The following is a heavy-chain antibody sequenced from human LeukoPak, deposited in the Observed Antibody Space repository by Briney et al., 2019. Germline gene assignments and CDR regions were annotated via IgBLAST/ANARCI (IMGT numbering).Heavy chain of an antibody. CDR2: IIPIFGTA. CDR3: ATGGSGWFNYYYGMDV. Sequence: SVKVSCKASGGTFSSYAISWVRQAPGQGLEWMGGIIPIFGTANYAQKFQGRVTITADESTSTAYMELSSLRSEDTAVYYCATGGSGWFNYYYGMDVWGQGTTVTVSS. CDR1: GGTFSSYA. D-gene: IGHD6-19*01. V-gene: IGHV1-69*13. J-gene: IGHJ6*02.